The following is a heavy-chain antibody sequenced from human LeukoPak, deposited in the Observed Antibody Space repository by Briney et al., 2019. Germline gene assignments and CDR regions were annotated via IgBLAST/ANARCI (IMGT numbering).Heavy chain of an antibody. D-gene: IGHD6-13*01. V-gene: IGHV4-59*08. CDR2: IYYSGST. CDR1: GGSISSYY. CDR3: ARHREMSGYSSSWYNRGTRAAFDI. Sequence: PSETPSLTCTVSGGSISSYYWSWIRQPPGKGLEWIGYIYYSGSTNYNPSLKSRVTISVDTSKNQFSLKLSSVTAADTAVYYCARHREMSGYSSSWYNRGTRAAFDIWGQGTMVTVSS. J-gene: IGHJ3*02.